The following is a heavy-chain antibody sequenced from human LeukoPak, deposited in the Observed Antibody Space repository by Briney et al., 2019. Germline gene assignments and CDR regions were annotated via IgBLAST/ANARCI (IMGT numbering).Heavy chain of an antibody. CDR2: FYPGDSDT. J-gene: IGHJ3*02. V-gene: IGHV5-51*01. CDR3: ASRYYSGSGSYYDAFDI. D-gene: IGHD3-10*01. Sequence: ESPKIPCKGSGYSFKNYWIGWVRQMPGKGLEWVGIFYPGDSDTRYSPSLQGQVTISADKSISTAYLQWSSLKASDTATYHCASRYYSGSGSYYDAFDIWGQGTMVTVSS. CDR1: GYSFKNYW.